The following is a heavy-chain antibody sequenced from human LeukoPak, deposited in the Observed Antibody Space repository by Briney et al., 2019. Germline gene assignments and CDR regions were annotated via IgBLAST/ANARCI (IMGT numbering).Heavy chain of an antibody. CDR2: IYYSGST. CDR3: ARAPQSGSYLHYYYYYYMDV. V-gene: IGHV4-59*01. J-gene: IGHJ6*03. Sequence: SETLSLTCTVSGGSISSYYWSWIRQPPGKGLEWIGYIYYSGSTNYNPSLKSQVTITVDTCKNQFSLTLSSVTATDTAVYYCARAPQSGSYLHYYYYYYMDVWGKVTTVTISS. CDR1: GGSISSYY. D-gene: IGHD3-10*01.